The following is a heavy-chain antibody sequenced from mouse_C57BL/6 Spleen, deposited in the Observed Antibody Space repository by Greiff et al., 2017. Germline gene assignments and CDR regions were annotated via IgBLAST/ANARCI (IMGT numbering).Heavy chain of an antibody. D-gene: IGHD1-1*01. Sequence: DVQLQESGPGLVKPSQSLSLTCSVTGYSITSGYYWNWIRQFPGNKLEWMGYISYDGSNNYNPSLKNRISITRDTSKNQFFLKLNSVTTEDTATYYCAKRSSFAYWGQGTLVTVSA. CDR2: ISYDGSN. CDR1: GYSITSGYY. CDR3: AKRSSFAY. J-gene: IGHJ3*01. V-gene: IGHV3-6*01.